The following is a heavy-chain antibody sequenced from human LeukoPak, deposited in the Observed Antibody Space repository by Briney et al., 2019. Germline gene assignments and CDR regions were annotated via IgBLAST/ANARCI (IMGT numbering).Heavy chain of an antibody. V-gene: IGHV3-30*03. D-gene: IGHD3-10*01. CDR1: GFTFSSYG. J-gene: IGHJ4*02. CDR3: APTHGSGSYYRY. CDR2: ISYDGSNK. Sequence: SGGSLRLSCAASGFTFSSYGMHWVRQAPGKGLEWVAVISYDGSNKYYADSVKGRFTISRDNSKNTLYLQMNSLRAEDTAVYYCAPTHGSGSYYRYWGQGTLVTVSS.